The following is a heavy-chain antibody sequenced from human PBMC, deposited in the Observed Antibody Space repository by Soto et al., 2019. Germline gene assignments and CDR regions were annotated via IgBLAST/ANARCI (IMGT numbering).Heavy chain of an antibody. CDR3: ARTTGRHLDF. J-gene: IGHJ4*02. CDR2: IDYSGTA. Sequence: SETLSLTCIVSYGSLSVSNVFWGWVRQPPGKGLEWIGNIDYSGTAYFNPSLGTRVTFPVDTSKNQFSLTLYSVTAADTAVYYCARTTGRHLDFWGQGILVTVS. V-gene: IGHV4-39*01. CDR1: YGSLSVSNVF. D-gene: IGHD4-4*01.